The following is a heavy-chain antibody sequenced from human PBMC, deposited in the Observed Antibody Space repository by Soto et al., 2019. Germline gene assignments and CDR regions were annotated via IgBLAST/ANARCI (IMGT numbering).Heavy chain of an antibody. Sequence: GGSLRLSCAASGFSFSSYAMNWVRQAPGKGLEWVSFISGRGTTIYYADSVKGRFTVSRDNVKNSLYLQVNSLRDEDTAVYYCARLGYCGSTTCKYYFYYYGMDVWGQGPTVTVSS. CDR3: ARLGYCGSTTCKYYFYYYGMDV. CDR2: ISGRGTTI. CDR1: GFSFSSYA. D-gene: IGHD2-2*01. J-gene: IGHJ6*02. V-gene: IGHV3-48*02.